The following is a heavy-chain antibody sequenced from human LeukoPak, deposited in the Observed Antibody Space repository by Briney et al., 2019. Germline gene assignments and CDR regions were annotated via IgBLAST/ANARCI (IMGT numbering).Heavy chain of an antibody. J-gene: IGHJ5*02. CDR1: GFTFSSYS. Sequence: PGGSLRLSCAASGFTFSSYSMNWVRQAPGKGLEWVSSISSSSSYIYYADSVKGRFTISRDNAKNSLYLQMNSLRAGDTAVYYCARLVVPAAKGGWFDPWGQGTLVTVSS. V-gene: IGHV3-21*01. CDR2: ISSSSSYI. CDR3: ARLVVPAAKGGWFDP. D-gene: IGHD2-2*01.